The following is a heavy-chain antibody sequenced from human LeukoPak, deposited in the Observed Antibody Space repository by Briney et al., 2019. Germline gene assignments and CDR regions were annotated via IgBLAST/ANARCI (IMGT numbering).Heavy chain of an antibody. CDR3: ARESTTVAGTFDY. CDR2: INHSGST. D-gene: IGHD6-19*01. V-gene: IGHV4-34*01. Sequence: SETLSLTCAVYGGSFSGYYWSWIRQPPGKGLEWIGEINHSGSTNYNPSLRSRVTISVDTSKNQFSLKLSSVTAADTAMYYCARESTTVAGTFDYWGQGTLVTVSS. CDR1: GGSFSGYY. J-gene: IGHJ4*02.